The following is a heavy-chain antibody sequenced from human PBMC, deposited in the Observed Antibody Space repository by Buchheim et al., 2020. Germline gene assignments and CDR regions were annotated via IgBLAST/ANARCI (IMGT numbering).Heavy chain of an antibody. CDR1: GFTFSSYA. V-gene: IGHV3-48*03. J-gene: IGHJ6*03. Sequence: EVQLLESGGGLVQPGGSLRLSCAASGFTFSSYAMSWVRQAPGKGLEWVSYISSSGSTIYYADSVKGRFTISRDNAKNSLYLQMNSLRAEDTAVYYCARDNWNYDYYYYYMDVWGKGTT. CDR3: ARDNWNYDYYYYYMDV. D-gene: IGHD1-7*01. CDR2: ISSSGSTI.